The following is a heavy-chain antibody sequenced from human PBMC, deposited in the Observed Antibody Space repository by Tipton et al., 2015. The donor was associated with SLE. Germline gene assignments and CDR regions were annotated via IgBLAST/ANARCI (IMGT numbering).Heavy chain of an antibody. V-gene: IGHV3-53*04. CDR1: GFTVSSNY. J-gene: IGHJ4*02. CDR3: ARTPLLVGATYRRYYFDY. CDR2: IYSGGST. D-gene: IGHD1-26*01. Sequence: GSLRLSCAASGFTVSSNYMSWVRQAPGKGLEWVSVIYSGGSTYYADSVKGRFTISRHNSKNTLYLQMNSLRAEDTAVYYCARTPLLVGATYRRYYFDYWGQGTLVTVSS.